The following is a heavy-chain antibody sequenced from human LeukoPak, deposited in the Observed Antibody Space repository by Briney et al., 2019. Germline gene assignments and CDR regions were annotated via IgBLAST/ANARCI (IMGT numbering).Heavy chain of an antibody. V-gene: IGHV1-8*03. CDR3: ARGAREVVVVITKYYVDF. J-gene: IGHJ4*02. CDR1: GGTFSSYA. D-gene: IGHD3-22*01. CDR2: MNPNSGNT. Sequence: ASVKVSCKASGGTFSSYAISWVRQAPGQGLEWMGWMNPNSGNTGYAQKFQGRVTITRNTSISTAYMELSSLRSEDTAVYYCARGAREVVVVITKYYVDFWGQGTLVTVSS.